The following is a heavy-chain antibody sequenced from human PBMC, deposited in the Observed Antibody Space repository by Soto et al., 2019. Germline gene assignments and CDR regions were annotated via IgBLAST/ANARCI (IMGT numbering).Heavy chain of an antibody. J-gene: IGHJ3*01. CDR3: ARSPLYSSSWLGRVGAFDF. Sequence: QVQLVESGGGVVQPGRSLRLSCAASGFTFSSYGMHWVRQAPGKGLEWVAVIWYDGSNKYYADSVKGRFTISRDNSKITLYLQMNSLRAEDKAVYYCARSPLYSSSWLGRVGAFDFWGQGTMVTVSS. D-gene: IGHD6-13*01. CDR2: IWYDGSNK. CDR1: GFTFSSYG. V-gene: IGHV3-33*01.